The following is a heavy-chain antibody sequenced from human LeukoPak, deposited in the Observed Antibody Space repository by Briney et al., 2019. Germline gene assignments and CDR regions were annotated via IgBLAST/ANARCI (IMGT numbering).Heavy chain of an antibody. Sequence: SETLSLTCTVSGGSISSYYWSWIRQPPGKGLEWIGYVYCSGSTNYNPSLKSRVTMSVDTSKNQFSLKLSSVTAADTAVYYCAKSPYYFDYWGQGTLLTVSS. CDR2: VYCSGST. CDR1: GGSISSYY. V-gene: IGHV4-59*01. CDR3: AKSPYYFDY. J-gene: IGHJ4*02.